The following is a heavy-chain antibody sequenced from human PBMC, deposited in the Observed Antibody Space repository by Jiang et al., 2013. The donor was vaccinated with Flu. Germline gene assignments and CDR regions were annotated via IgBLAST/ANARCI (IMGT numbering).Heavy chain of an antibody. CDR1: GYTFTSYG. Sequence: EVKKPGASVKVSCKASGYTFTSYGISWVRQAPGQGLEWMGWISAYNGNTNYAQKLQGRVTMTTDTSTSTAYMELRSLRSDDTAVYYCATETRFFNRRRNYYDSRSDAFDIWGQGTMVTVSS. J-gene: IGHJ3*02. V-gene: IGHV1-18*04. CDR2: ISAYNGNT. D-gene: IGHD3-22*01. CDR3: ATETRFFNRRRNYYDSRSDAFDI.